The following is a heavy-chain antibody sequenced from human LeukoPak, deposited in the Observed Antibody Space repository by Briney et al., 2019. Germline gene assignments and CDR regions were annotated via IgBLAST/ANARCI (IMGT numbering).Heavy chain of an antibody. CDR3: AGGSIVHRAFDI. CDR1: GGSISSSSYY. CDR2: IYYSGST. Sequence: SETLSLTCTVSGGSISSSSYYWGWIRQPPGKGLEWIGSIYYSGSTYYNPSLKSRVIISVDTSKNQFSLKLSSVTAADTAVYYCAGGSIVHRAFDIWGQGTMVTVSS. V-gene: IGHV4-39*01. J-gene: IGHJ3*02. D-gene: IGHD2-15*01.